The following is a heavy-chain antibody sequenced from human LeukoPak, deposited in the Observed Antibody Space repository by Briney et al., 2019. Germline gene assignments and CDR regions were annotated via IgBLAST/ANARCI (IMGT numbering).Heavy chain of an antibody. CDR3: ARDRAAGRGTYYYGSGSYYNEGNFDY. Sequence: GSVKVSCKASGYTFTSYGISWVRQAPGQGREWMGWISAYNGNTNYAQKLQGRVTMTTDTPTSTAYMELRSLRSDDTAVYYCARDRAAGRGTYYYGSGSYYNEGNFDYWGQGTLVTVSS. CDR1: GYTFTSYG. J-gene: IGHJ4*02. D-gene: IGHD3-10*01. CDR2: ISAYNGNT. V-gene: IGHV1-18*04.